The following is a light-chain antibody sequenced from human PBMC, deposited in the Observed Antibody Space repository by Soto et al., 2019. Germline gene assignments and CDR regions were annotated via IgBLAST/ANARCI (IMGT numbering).Light chain of an antibody. V-gene: IGKV3-15*01. CDR2: GAS. Sequence: EIVMTQSPATLSVSPGERATLSCRAGQSISNNLAWYQQKPGQAPRLLIYGASTRATGIPARFTGRGSGTEFPLPTSTRRSKVFTFYYSHQYSNCPRRFAQGTKV. J-gene: IGKJ1*01. CDR1: QSISNN. CDR3: HQYSNCPRR.